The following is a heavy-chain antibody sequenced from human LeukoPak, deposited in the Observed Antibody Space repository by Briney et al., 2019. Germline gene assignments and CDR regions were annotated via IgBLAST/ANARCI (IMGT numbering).Heavy chain of an antibody. J-gene: IGHJ5*02. CDR2: MYHNGST. Sequence: SETLSLTCTVSGGSISSISYYWGWIRQPPGKGLEWIGSMYHNGSTYYNPSLKSRVTISVDTSKNQFSLKLTSVTAADTAVYYCARHPSGRMWLQQGGWFDPWGQGALVTVSS. V-gene: IGHV4-39*01. D-gene: IGHD5-24*01. CDR1: GGSISSISYY. CDR3: ARHPSGRMWLQQGGWFDP.